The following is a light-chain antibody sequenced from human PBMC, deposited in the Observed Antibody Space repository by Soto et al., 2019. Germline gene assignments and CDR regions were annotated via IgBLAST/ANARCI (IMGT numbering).Light chain of an antibody. V-gene: IGKV3-15*01. J-gene: IGKJ1*01. CDR3: QQYGSSGT. Sequence: ENVMTQSPVTLSVSPGERAPLSCRASQRVSSNVAWYQQKPGQAPRLLIYGASTRATGIPARFSGSGSETEFTLTISSLQSEDFAVYYCQQYGSSGTFGQGTKVDIK. CDR2: GAS. CDR1: QRVSSN.